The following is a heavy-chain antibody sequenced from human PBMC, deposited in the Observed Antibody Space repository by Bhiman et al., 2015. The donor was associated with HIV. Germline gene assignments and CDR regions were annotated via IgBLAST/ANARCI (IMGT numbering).Heavy chain of an antibody. D-gene: IGHD2-15*01. CDR3: ARGPWWLLHYYLDY. Sequence: VQXVESGGGLVQPGGSLRLSCAASGFTFSTYWMSWVRQAPGKGLEWVANIKQDGSEKYYVDSVKGRFTISRDNAKNSLFLQMNSLRAEDTAVYYCARGPWWLLHYYLDYWGQGTLVTVSS. CDR2: IKQDGSEK. CDR1: GFTFSTYW. V-gene: IGHV3-7*05. J-gene: IGHJ4*02.